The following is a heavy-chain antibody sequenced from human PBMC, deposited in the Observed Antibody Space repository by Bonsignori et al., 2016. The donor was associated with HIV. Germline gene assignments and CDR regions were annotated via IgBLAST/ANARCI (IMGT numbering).Heavy chain of an antibody. CDR2: INPTSGI. D-gene: IGHD1-14*01. Sequence: WVRQAPGQGLEWVGWINPTSGISFAQNFQGRVTMTRDTSISTAYMELSSLTFDDTAMYYCARDGRPLAQTENRYDYWGQGTLVTVSS. J-gene: IGHJ4*02. CDR3: ARDGRPLAQTENRYDY. V-gene: IGHV1-2*02.